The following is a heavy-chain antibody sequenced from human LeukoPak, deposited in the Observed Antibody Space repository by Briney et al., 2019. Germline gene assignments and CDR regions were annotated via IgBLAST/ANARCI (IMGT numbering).Heavy chain of an antibody. J-gene: IGHJ4*02. CDR3: ARAPRFLEWLWYFDY. CDR1: GFTFSSYW. CDR2: ISYDASDK. V-gene: IGHV3-30*03. D-gene: IGHD3-3*01. Sequence: GGSLRLSCAASGFTFSSYWMSWVRQAPGKGLEWVAVISYDASDKYYADPVKGRFTISRDNSKNTLYLQMNSLRAEDTAVYYCARAPRFLEWLWYFDYWGQGTLVTVSS.